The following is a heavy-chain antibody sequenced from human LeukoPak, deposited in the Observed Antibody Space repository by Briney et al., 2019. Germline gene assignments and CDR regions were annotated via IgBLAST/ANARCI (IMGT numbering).Heavy chain of an antibody. Sequence: PGGSLRLSCAASGFTFSSHDMHWVRQAPGKGLEWVSGLVTNDDTYYAASVKGRFTISRENAKNSLYLQMNSLRAEDTAVYYCARAILYSSSWYSGKYYFDYWGQGTLVTVSS. D-gene: IGHD6-13*01. J-gene: IGHJ4*02. CDR3: ARAILYSSSWYSGKYYFDY. V-gene: IGHV3-13*01. CDR1: GFTFSSHD. CDR2: LVTNDDT.